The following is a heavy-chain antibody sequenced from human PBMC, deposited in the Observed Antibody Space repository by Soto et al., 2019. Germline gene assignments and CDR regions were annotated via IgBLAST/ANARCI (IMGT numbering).Heavy chain of an antibody. J-gene: IGHJ4*02. CDR2: IYYGGST. CDR1: GGSISSGDYY. CDR3: ARRERLAVAGSGFDY. V-gene: IGHV4-30-4*01. Sequence: NPSETLSLTCTVSGGSISSGDYYWSWIRQPPGKGLEWMGYIYYGGSTYYNPSLKSRVTISVDTSKNHFSLKLSSVTAADTAVYYCARRERLAVAGSGFDYWGQGTLVTV. D-gene: IGHD6-19*01.